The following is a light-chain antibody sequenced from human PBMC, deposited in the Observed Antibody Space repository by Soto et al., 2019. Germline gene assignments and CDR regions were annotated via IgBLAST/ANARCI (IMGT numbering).Light chain of an antibody. J-gene: IGKJ1*01. CDR1: QSVDTTS. Sequence: EVVLTQSPGSLSLSPGQRATLSCRDSQSVDTTSFAWYQKKPGQAPRLLIYGASKRATGIPDRFSGSGSGTDFTLIISRLEPEDFAVYYCQQYMSSVTFGQGTKVEIK. CDR3: QQYMSSVT. CDR2: GAS. V-gene: IGKV3-20*01.